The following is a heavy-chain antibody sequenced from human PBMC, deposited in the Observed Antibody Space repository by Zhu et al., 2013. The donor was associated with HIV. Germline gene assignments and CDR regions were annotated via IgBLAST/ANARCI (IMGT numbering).Heavy chain of an antibody. CDR3: ARVSYGGIEDY. CDR2: IYHSGST. CDR1: GYSISSGYY. D-gene: IGHD3-10*01. V-gene: IGHV4-38-2*02. Sequence: QVQLQESGPGLVKPSETLSLTCTVSGYSISSGYYWGWIRQPPGKGLEWIGSIYHSGSTYYNPSLKSRVTISVDTSKNQFSLKLSSVTAADTAVYYCARVSYGGIEDYWGQGTLVTVSS. J-gene: IGHJ4*02.